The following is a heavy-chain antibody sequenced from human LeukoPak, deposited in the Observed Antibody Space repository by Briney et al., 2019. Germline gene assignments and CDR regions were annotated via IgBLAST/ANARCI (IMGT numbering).Heavy chain of an antibody. CDR3: ARDRDIVVVPAASDAFDI. V-gene: IGHV3-74*01. Sequence: PGRSLRLSCAASGFTFSSYGMHWVRQAPGKGLVWVSRINSDGSSTSYADSVKGRFTISRDNAKNTLYLQMNSLRAEDTAVYYCARDRDIVVVPAASDAFDIWGQGTMVTVSS. D-gene: IGHD2-2*01. J-gene: IGHJ3*02. CDR2: INSDGSST. CDR1: GFTFSSYG.